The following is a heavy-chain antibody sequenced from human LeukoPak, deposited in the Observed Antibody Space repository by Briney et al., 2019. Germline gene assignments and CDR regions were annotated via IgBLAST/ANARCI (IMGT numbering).Heavy chain of an antibody. V-gene: IGHV3-74*01. J-gene: IGHJ4*02. CDR1: EFTFSSYW. CDR2: ISSDGSST. D-gene: IGHD3-3*01. CDR3: AREDHYYDYWSGYFPVFDY. Sequence: GGSLSLSCAASEFTFSSYWMHWVRQAPWKGLVWVSRISSDGSSTSYADSVKGRFTISRDNAKNTLYLQMNSLRAEDTAVYYCAREDHYYDYWSGYFPVFDYWGQGTLVTVSS.